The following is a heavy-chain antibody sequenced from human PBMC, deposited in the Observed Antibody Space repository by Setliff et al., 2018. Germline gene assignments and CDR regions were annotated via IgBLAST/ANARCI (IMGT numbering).Heavy chain of an antibody. V-gene: IGHV3-53*01. CDR2: LDNDGST. Sequence: GGSLRFSCAASGVTVSAYDMSWVRQAPGKGLEWVSLLDNDGSTYYSDSVKGRFTISRGTSKNTLYLQMSSLRTEDTAVYYCRLWFGELLRDYWGQGTLVTVSS. D-gene: IGHD3-10*01. CDR1: GVTVSAYD. J-gene: IGHJ4*02. CDR3: RLWFGELLRDY.